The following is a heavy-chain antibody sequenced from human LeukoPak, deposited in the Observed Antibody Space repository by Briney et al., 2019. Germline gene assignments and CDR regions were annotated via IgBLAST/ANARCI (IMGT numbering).Heavy chain of an antibody. CDR1: GASISSSSYY. Sequence: SETLSLTCTVSGASISSSSYYWAWIRQPPGEGLEWIGRVYYSGTTYYNPSLKSRVTISVDTSKNQFSLKLSSVTAADTAVYYCARGGTTVISDAFDLWGQGTMVTVSS. CDR2: VYYSGTT. CDR3: ARGGTTVISDAFDL. J-gene: IGHJ3*01. V-gene: IGHV4-39*07. D-gene: IGHD4-17*01.